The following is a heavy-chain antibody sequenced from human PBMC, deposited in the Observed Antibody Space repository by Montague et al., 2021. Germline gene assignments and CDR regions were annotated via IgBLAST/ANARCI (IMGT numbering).Heavy chain of an antibody. CDR3: AKAPLTPCSNAICYPFDW. Sequence: YRRLSCAASGFPFSSYAMSWVRQAPGKGLEWISPITGSGSSTYYADSVRGRFTISRDNSKNTLYLQMSSLRAEDTALYSCAKAPLTPCSNAICYPFDWWGQGTLVTVSS. J-gene: IGHJ4*02. V-gene: IGHV3-23*01. CDR1: GFPFSSYA. CDR2: ITGSGSST. D-gene: IGHD2-2*01.